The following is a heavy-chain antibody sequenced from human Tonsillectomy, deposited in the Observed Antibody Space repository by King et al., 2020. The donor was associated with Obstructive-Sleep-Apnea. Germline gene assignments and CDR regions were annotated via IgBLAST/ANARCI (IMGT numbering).Heavy chain of an antibody. J-gene: IGHJ4*02. CDR1: GGSTSSYY. CDR3: ARVYYDSRGYFFDY. D-gene: IGHD3-22*01. V-gene: IGHV4-59*01. CDR2: ILYSGST. Sequence: VQLQESGPGLVKPSETLSLTCTVSGGSTSSYYWSWVRQPPRKGLVGMGYILYSGSTNINPPLTSPVTISVYTSKDQFSLKLSSVIAADTAASCCARVYYDSRGYFFDYWGQGTLVTVSP.